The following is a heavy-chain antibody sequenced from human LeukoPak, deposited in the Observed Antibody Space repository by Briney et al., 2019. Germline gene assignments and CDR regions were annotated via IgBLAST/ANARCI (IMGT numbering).Heavy chain of an antibody. J-gene: IGHJ5*02. V-gene: IGHV1-18*01. Sequence: ASVKVSCKASGYTFTSYGISWVRQAPGQGLEWMGWISAYNGNTNYAQKLQGRVTMTTDTSTSTAYMELKSLRSDDAAVYYCARLVAGTFGNWFDPWGQGTLVTVSS. D-gene: IGHD6-19*01. CDR2: ISAYNGNT. CDR1: GYTFTSYG. CDR3: ARLVAGTFGNWFDP.